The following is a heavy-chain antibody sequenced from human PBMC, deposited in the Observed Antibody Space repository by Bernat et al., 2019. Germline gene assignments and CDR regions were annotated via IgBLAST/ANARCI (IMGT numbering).Heavy chain of an antibody. CDR1: GFIFSSYA. D-gene: IGHD6-13*01. CDR3: ARESKAAAGKVNFQH. V-gene: IGHV3-30-3*01. CDR2: ISYDGSNK. Sequence: QAQLVESGGGVVQPGRSLRLSCAASGFIFSSYAMHWVRQAPGKGLEWVAVISYDGSNKYYADSVKGRFTISRDNSKNTLYLQMNSLRAEDTAVYYCARESKAAAGKVNFQHWGQGTLVTVSS. J-gene: IGHJ1*01.